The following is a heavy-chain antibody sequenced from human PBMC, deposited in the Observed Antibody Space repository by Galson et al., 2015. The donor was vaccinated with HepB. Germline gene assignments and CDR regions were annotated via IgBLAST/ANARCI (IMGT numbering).Heavy chain of an antibody. CDR1: GYTFTSYG. J-gene: IGHJ4*02. CDR2: ISAYNGNT. Sequence: SVKVSCKASGYTFTSYGISWVRQAPGQGLEWMGWISAYNGNTNYAQKLQGRVTMTTDTSTSTAYMELRSLRSDDTAVYYCARDPDIAAALGFDYWGQGTLDTVSS. CDR3: ARDPDIAAALGFDY. D-gene: IGHD6-13*01. V-gene: IGHV1-18*04.